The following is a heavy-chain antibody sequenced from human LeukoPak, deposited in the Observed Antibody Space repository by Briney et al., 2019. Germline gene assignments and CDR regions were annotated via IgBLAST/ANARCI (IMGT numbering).Heavy chain of an antibody. Sequence: GGSLRLSCAASGFTFSSYSMNWVRQAPGKGLEWVSSISSSSSYIYYADSVKGRFTISRDNAKNSLYLQMNSLRAEDTAVYYCATGGSSSWYGNDAFDIWGQGTMVTVSS. V-gene: IGHV3-21*01. CDR3: ATGGSSSWYGNDAFDI. J-gene: IGHJ3*02. D-gene: IGHD6-13*01. CDR2: ISSSSSYI. CDR1: GFTFSSYS.